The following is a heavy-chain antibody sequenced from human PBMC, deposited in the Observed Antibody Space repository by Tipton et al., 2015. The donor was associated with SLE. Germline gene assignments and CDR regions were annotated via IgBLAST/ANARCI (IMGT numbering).Heavy chain of an antibody. CDR2: IYTTGIT. CDR3: AGYNGVPYNWNDRWFDP. V-gene: IGHV4-61*09. D-gene: IGHD1-20*01. CDR1: GGSIRSDSYY. J-gene: IGHJ5*02. Sequence: LRLSCTVSGGSIRSDSYYWSWIRQPAGKGLEWIGHIYTTGITYYNPPLKSRVTISQDTSKNQFSLKLSSVTAADTAMYYCAGYNGVPYNWNDRWFDPWGQGTLVTVSS.